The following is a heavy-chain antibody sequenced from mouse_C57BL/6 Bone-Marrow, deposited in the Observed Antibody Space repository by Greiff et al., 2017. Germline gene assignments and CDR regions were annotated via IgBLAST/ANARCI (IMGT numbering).Heavy chain of an antibody. V-gene: IGHV5-4*01. Sequence: EVKLVESGGGLVKPGGSLKLSCAASGFTFSSYAMSWVRQTPEKRLEWVATISDGGSYTYYPDNVKGRFTISRDNAKNNLYLQMSHLKSEDTAMYYCAREGAQALAYWGQGTLVTVSA. CDR1: GFTFSSYA. CDR3: AREGAQALAY. D-gene: IGHD3-2*02. J-gene: IGHJ3*01. CDR2: ISDGGSYT.